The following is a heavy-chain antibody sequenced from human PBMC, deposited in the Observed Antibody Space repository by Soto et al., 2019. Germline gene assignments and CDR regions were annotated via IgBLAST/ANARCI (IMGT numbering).Heavy chain of an antibody. CDR3: ARERYYYDSSGGDAFDI. D-gene: IGHD3-22*01. Sequence: SETLSLTCTVSGGSISSGGYYRSWIRQHPGKGLEWIGYIYYSGSTYYNPSLKSRVTISVDTSKNQFSLKLSSVTTADTAVYYCARERYYYDSSGGDAFDIWGQGTMVTVSS. V-gene: IGHV4-31*03. CDR1: GGSISSGGYY. J-gene: IGHJ3*02. CDR2: IYYSGST.